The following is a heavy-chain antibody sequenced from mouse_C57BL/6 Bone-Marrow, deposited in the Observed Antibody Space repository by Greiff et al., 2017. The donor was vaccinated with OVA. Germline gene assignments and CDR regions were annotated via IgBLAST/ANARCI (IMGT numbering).Heavy chain of an antibody. CDR2: INPNNGGT. V-gene: IGHV1-22*01. Sequence: VQLQQSGPELVKPGASVKMSCKASGYTFTDYNMHWVKQSHGKSLEWIGNINPNNGGTSYNQKFKGKATLTVNKSSSTAYMELRSLTSEDSAVYYCARAFYGRRYAMDYWGQGTSVTVSS. J-gene: IGHJ4*01. CDR3: ARAFYGRRYAMDY. CDR1: GYTFTDYN. D-gene: IGHD1-1*01.